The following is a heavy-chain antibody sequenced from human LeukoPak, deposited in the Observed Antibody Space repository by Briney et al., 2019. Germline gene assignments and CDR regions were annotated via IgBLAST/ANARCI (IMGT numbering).Heavy chain of an antibody. J-gene: IGHJ4*02. D-gene: IGHD5-24*01. CDR3: AKNDRGEMATIREDY. CDR1: GFTFSSYA. V-gene: IGHV3-30-3*02. CDR2: ISYDGSNK. Sequence: GRSLRLSCAASGFTFSSYAMHWVRQAPGKGLEWVAVISYDGSNKYYADSVKGRFAISRDNSKNTLYLQMNSLRAEDTAVYYCAKNDRGEMATIREDYWGQGTLVTVSS.